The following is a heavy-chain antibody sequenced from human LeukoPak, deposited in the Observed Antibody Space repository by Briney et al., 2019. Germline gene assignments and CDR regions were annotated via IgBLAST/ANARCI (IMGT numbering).Heavy chain of an antibody. J-gene: IGHJ3*02. V-gene: IGHV1-46*01. CDR2: INPSGGST. D-gene: IGHD3-22*01. CDR1: GYTFTSYY. Sequence: ASVKVSCKASGYTFTSYYMHWVRQAPGQGLEWMGIINPSGGSTSYAQKFQGRVTMTRDMSTSTVYMELSSLRSEDTAVYCCARDYYYDSSGYDAFDIWAQGTMVTVSS. CDR3: ARDYYYDSSGYDAFDI.